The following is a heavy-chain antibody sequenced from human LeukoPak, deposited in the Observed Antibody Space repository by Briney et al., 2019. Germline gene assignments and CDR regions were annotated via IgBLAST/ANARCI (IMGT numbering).Heavy chain of an antibody. CDR1: GFTVSSNY. V-gene: IGHV3-53*01. CDR2: IYCGGST. J-gene: IGHJ4*02. CDR3: ARGRITMVRGVIILTEYYLDY. Sequence: PGGSLRLSCAASGFTVSSNYMSWVRQAPGKGLEWVSVIYCGGSTYYADSVKGRFTISRDNSKNTLYLQMNSLRAEDTAVYYCARGRITMVRGVIILTEYYLDYWGQGTLVTVSS. D-gene: IGHD3-10*01.